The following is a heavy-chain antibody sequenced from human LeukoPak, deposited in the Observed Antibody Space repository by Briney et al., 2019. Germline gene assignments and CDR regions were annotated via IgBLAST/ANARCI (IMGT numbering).Heavy chain of an antibody. CDR2: IYYSGST. CDR3: ARSSMVRGVLPFDY. J-gene: IGHJ4*02. CDR1: GGSISSGGYY. Sequence: SQTLSLTCTVSGGSISSGGYYWSWIRQHPGKGLEWIGYIYYSGSTYYNPSLKSRVTISVDTSKNQFPLKLSSVTAADTAVCYCARSSMVRGVLPFDYWGQGTLVTVSS. V-gene: IGHV4-31*03. D-gene: IGHD3-10*01.